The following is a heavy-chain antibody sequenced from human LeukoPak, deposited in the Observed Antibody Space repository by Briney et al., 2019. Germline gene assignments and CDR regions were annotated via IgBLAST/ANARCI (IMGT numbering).Heavy chain of an antibody. CDR1: GGSFSGYY. CDR3: ARTLGATNSIRFDP. V-gene: IGHV4-34*01. CDR2: INHSGST. Sequence: SETLSLTCAVYGGSFSGYYWSWIRQPPGKGLEWIGEINHSGSTNYNPSLKGRVTISVDTSKNQFSLRLNSVTAADTAVYYCARTLGATNSIRFDPWGQGTLVTVSS. J-gene: IGHJ5*02. D-gene: IGHD1-26*01.